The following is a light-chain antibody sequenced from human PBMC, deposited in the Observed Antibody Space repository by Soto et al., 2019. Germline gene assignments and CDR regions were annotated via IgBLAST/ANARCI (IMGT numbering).Light chain of an antibody. J-gene: IGLJ3*02. CDR3: QSYDRSLSGSV. CDR2: GNS. Sequence: QSVLTQPPSVSGAPGQRVTISCTGSSSNIGAGYDVHWYQQLPGTSPKLLIYGNSNRPSGVPDRFSGSKSGTSASLAITGLLAEDEADYYCQSYDRSLSGSVFGGGTKLTVL. V-gene: IGLV1-40*01. CDR1: SSNIGAGYD.